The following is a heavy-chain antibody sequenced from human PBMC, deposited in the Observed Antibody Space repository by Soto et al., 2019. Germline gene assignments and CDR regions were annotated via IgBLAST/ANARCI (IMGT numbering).Heavy chain of an antibody. J-gene: IGHJ5*02. D-gene: IGHD2-2*01. CDR2: IDPSGGST. CDR3: ASHCSISCSDWVDP. CDR1: GYSFTGYY. Sequence: GASVKVSCEASGYSFTGYYIHWLRQAPGQGLEWMGIIDPSGGSTAYAQKFQGRVTLTRDTSTSTAYMELSSLRSEDTAVYYCASHCSISCSDWVDPWGQGTQVTVSS. V-gene: IGHV1-46*03.